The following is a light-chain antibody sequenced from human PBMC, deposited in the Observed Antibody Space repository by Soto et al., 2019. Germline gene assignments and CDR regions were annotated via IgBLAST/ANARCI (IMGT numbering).Light chain of an antibody. CDR1: QSVSSSY. CDR3: QQYGSSHL. CDR2: GAS. Sequence: EIVLTQSPGTLSLSPGERATLSCRASQSVSSSYLAWYQQKPDQAPRLLIYGASSRATGIPDRFSGSGSGTDFTLTISRLEPEDFAVYYCQQYGSSHLFGQGTKLEIK. J-gene: IGKJ2*01. V-gene: IGKV3-20*01.